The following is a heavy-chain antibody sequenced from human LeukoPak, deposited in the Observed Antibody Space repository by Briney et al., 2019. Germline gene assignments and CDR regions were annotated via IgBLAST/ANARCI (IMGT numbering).Heavy chain of an antibody. CDR1: GDSISSHSYS. D-gene: IGHD6-19*01. J-gene: IGHJ4*02. Sequence: SETLSLTCTVSGDSISSHSYSWGWIRQPPGKGLEWIGNIHYIGSTYYNPSLKSRVTISVDTSTNQFSLKLSSVTAADTAVYYCAKTLPYSGGWRATFDFWGQGTLVTVSS. CDR3: AKTLPYSGGWRATFDF. CDR2: IHYIGST. V-gene: IGHV4-39*01.